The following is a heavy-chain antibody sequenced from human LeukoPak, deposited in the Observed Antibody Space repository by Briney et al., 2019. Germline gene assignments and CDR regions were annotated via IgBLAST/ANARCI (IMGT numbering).Heavy chain of an antibody. J-gene: IGHJ6*02. Sequence: SETLSLTCTVAGSSISSSSYYLGWIRQPPGKGLEWIGSIYYSGSTYYNPSLKSRVTISVDTPKNQFSLKLSSVTAADTAVYYCASLYDFWSGYYCYYYGMDVWGQGTTVTVSS. D-gene: IGHD3-3*01. CDR2: IYYSGST. CDR1: GSSISSSSYY. CDR3: ASLYDFWSGYYCYYYGMDV. V-gene: IGHV4-39*01.